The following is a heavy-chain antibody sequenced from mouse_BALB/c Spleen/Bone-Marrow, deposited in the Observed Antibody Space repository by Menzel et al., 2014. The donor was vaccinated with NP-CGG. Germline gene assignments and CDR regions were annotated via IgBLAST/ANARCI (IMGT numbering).Heavy chain of an antibody. Sequence: VQLQQSGAELVKPGASVKLSCTASGFNIKDTYMHWVRQRPEQGLEWIGRIDPANGNTKYDPKFQCKATITADPSYNTAYLQLSSLTSEDTAVYYCASYYYGRSSFTYWGQGTLVTVSA. CDR2: IDPANGNT. D-gene: IGHD1-1*01. J-gene: IGHJ3*01. CDR3: ASYYYGRSSFTY. V-gene: IGHV14-3*02. CDR1: GFNIKDTY.